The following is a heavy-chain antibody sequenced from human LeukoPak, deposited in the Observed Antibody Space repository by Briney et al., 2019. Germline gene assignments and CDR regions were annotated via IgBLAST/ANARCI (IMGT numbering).Heavy chain of an antibody. Sequence: TGGSLRLSCAATGILVSTTYMTWVRQSPGKGLEWQSHIFGGGDTRYADSVRGGFTISRDDSKNTLYLQRHTLTPADPAIYYWAKEGTTGHGINALALDYWGQGTLVTVSS. CDR1: GILVSTTY. V-gene: IGHV3-66*01. CDR3: AKEGTTGHGINALALDY. D-gene: IGHD4-17*01. CDR2: IFGGGDT. J-gene: IGHJ4*02.